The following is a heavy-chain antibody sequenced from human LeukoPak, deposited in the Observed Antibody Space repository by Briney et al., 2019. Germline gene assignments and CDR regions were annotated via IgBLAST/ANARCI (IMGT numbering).Heavy chain of an antibody. J-gene: IGHJ4*02. D-gene: IGHD6-6*01. CDR3: VRHRGGSSDFDY. V-gene: IGHV4-59*08. CDR2: IYYSGST. CDR1: GGSISSYY. Sequence: SSETLSLTCTVSGGSISSYYWSWIRQPPGKGLEWIGYIYYSGSTNYNPSLKSRVTISVDTSKNQFSLRLSSVTAADTAVYYCVRHRGGSSDFDYWGQGTLVTVSS.